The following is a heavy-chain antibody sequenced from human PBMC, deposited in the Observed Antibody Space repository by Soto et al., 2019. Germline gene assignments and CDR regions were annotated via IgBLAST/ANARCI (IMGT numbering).Heavy chain of an antibody. CDR2: LSYDGSNE. CDR3: ARPVGVTTGYYFDY. V-gene: IGHV3-30*03. Sequence: QVQLVESGGGVVQPGGSLRLSCAASGFTFRTYAMHWVRQAPGKGLEWVAALSYDGSNEYFADSVKGRFTISRDNSKNPMYLQMSSLRAEDTAVYYCARPVGVTTGYYFDYWGQVTLVTVSS. J-gene: IGHJ4*02. CDR1: GFTFRTYA. D-gene: IGHD1-26*01.